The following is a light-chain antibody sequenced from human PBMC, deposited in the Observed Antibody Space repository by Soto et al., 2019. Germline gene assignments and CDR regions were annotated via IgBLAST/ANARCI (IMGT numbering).Light chain of an antibody. Sequence: SYELTQPPSVSLSPGQTASITCSGDKLGDKYACWYQQRPGQSPVLVIYKDSERPSGIPERISGSNSGNTATLTISGTQAMDEADYYCQAWDSSTAVFGGGTQLTVL. CDR2: KDS. CDR3: QAWDSSTAV. J-gene: IGLJ2*01. CDR1: KLGDKY. V-gene: IGLV3-1*01.